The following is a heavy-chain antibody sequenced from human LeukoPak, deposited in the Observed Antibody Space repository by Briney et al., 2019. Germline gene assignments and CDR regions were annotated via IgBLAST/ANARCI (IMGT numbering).Heavy chain of an antibody. Sequence: GGSLRLSCAASEFTVSNNYMSWVRQAPGKGLEWVSVLYSGGRAYYTDSVNGRFTISRDNSKNTLYLQMNSLRAEDTALYYCAKGAGEGYMDVWGKGTTVTVSS. CDR2: LYSGGRA. CDR3: AKGAGEGYMDV. V-gene: IGHV3-66*01. D-gene: IGHD3-16*01. J-gene: IGHJ6*03. CDR1: EFTVSNNY.